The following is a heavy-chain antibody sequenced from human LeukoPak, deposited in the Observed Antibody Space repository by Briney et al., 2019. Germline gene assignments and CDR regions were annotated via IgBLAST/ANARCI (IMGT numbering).Heavy chain of an antibody. Sequence: PSETLSFTCTVSGGSISSSSYFWGWIRLPPGKGLQWIGSISNSGSTYYNPSLKSRVTISVDTSKNQFSLKLSSVTAADTAVYYCASPAYGSWTLGYDYWGQGTLVTVSS. V-gene: IGHV4-39*01. CDR2: ISNSGST. CDR1: GGSISSSSYF. J-gene: IGHJ4*02. CDR3: ASPAYGSWTLGYDY. D-gene: IGHD3-10*01.